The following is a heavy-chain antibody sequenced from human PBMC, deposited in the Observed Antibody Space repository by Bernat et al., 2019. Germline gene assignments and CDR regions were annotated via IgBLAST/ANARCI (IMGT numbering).Heavy chain of an antibody. CDR1: GFTFGAYA. Sequence: EVQVVESGGGLAQPGRSLRLSCAASGFTFGAYAMTWVRQGPGKGLEWVGFIRGKRHVGTAEYAASVKGRFTISRDDSKSIDYLQMDSLKTEDTAVYYCTRAGYYGSGSYSRTNWFDPWGQGALVTVSS. CDR2: IRGKRHVGTA. J-gene: IGHJ5*02. CDR3: TRAGYYGSGSYSRTNWFDP. V-gene: IGHV3-49*04. D-gene: IGHD3-10*01.